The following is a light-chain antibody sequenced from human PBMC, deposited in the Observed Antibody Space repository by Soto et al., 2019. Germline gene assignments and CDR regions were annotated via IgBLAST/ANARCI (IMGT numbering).Light chain of an antibody. CDR2: EVS. CDR3: CSYAGSTTRVQ. J-gene: IGLJ2*01. CDR1: SSDVDTYKY. V-gene: IGLV2-14*01. Sequence: QSALTQPAFVSGSPGQSITISCTGTSSDVDTYKYVSWYQQHPGKAPKLMIYEVSYRPSGVSDRFSGSKSGNTASLTISGLQAEDEADYYCCSYAGSTTRVQFGGGTKLTVL.